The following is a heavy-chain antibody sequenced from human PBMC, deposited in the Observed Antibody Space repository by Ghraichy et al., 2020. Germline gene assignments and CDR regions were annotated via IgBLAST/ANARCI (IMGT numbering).Heavy chain of an antibody. CDR2: ISAYNGNT. CDR3: ASISEYSSPRDSPLER. CDR1: GYTFTSYG. Sequence: ASVKVSCKASGYTFTSYGISWVRQAPGQGLEWMGWISAYNGNTNYAQKLQGRVTMTTDTSTSTAYMELRSLRSDDTAVYYCASISEYSSPRDSPLERWGQGTLVTVSS. V-gene: IGHV1-18*04. D-gene: IGHD6-6*01. J-gene: IGHJ4*02.